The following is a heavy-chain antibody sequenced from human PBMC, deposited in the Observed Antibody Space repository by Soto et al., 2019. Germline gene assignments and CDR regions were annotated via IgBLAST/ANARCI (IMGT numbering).Heavy chain of an antibody. V-gene: IGHV4-4*02. D-gene: IGHD2-2*01. CDR2: IYHSFST. CDR3: ARDDHIVVVPTSLGAMDV. CDR1: GGSISSNKW. Sequence: SETLSLTCAVYGGSISSNKWWSWVRQPPGKGLEWIGEIYHSFSTNYNRSLKSRVTISLDKSKNQFSLKLTSVTAADSAVYYCARDDHIVVVPTSLGAMDVWGQGTTVTVSS. J-gene: IGHJ6*02.